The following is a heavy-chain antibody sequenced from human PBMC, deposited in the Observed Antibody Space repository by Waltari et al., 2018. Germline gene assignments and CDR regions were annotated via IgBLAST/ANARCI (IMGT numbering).Heavy chain of an antibody. V-gene: IGHV4-4*07. Sequence: QVQLQESGPGLVKPSDTLSLTCTVSGGSISSYYWSWIRQPAGKGLEWIGRIYTSGSTNYNPSLKSRVTMSVDTSKNQFSLKLSSVTAADTAVYYCARDSQQLGYYYYYMDVWGKGTTVTVSS. CDR2: IYTSGST. CDR1: GGSISSYY. J-gene: IGHJ6*03. CDR3: ARDSQQLGYYYYYMDV. D-gene: IGHD6-13*01.